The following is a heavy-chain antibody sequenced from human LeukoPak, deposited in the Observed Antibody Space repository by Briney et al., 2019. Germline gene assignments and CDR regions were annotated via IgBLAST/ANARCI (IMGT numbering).Heavy chain of an antibody. J-gene: IGHJ4*02. V-gene: IGHV4-34*01. D-gene: IGHD6-13*01. Sequence: PSETLSLTCAVYGGSFSGYYWSWIRQPPGKGLEWIGKINHSGSTNYNPSLKSRVTISVDTSKNQFSLKLSSVTAADTAVYYCARGSGIAAVNDYWGQGTLVTVSS. CDR1: GGSFSGYY. CDR2: INHSGST. CDR3: ARGSGIAAVNDY.